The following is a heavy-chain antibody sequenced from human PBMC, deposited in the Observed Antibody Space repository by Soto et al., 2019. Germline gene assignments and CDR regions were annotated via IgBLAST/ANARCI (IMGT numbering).Heavy chain of an antibody. D-gene: IGHD3-22*01. CDR3: AKDLYSRGINAFDI. CDR1: GFTFSSYA. Sequence: PGGSLRLSCAATGFTFSSYAMTWVRQAPGKGLEWVSSISLSGGSTYYADSVKGRFTISRDTSKNTVSLQMNSLRAEDTAVYFCAKDLYSRGINAFDIWGQGTMVTVSS. CDR2: ISLSGGST. V-gene: IGHV3-23*01. J-gene: IGHJ3*02.